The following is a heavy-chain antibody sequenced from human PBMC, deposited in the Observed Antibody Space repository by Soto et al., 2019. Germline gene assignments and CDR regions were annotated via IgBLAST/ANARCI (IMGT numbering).Heavy chain of an antibody. CDR3: ARGMGRYFDL. J-gene: IGHJ2*01. V-gene: IGHV4-4*07. CDR2: ISARGTT. CDR1: GDSISNFY. Sequence: PSETLSLTCTASGDSISNFYWSWIRRPTGKGLESLGRISARGTTNYNPSLQSRVAMSLDTSKNQFSLRLTSLSAADTAVYFCARGMGRYFDLWGRGTLVTVSS. D-gene: IGHD2-8*01.